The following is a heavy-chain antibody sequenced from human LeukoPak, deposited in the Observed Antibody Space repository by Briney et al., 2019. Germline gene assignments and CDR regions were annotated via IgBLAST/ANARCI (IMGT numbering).Heavy chain of an antibody. Sequence: GGSLRLSCAASGFTFSGYSMNWVRQAPGKGLEWVSYISSRGSTMYYADSVKGRFTISRDNAENSLYLQMNSLRAEDTAVYYCARGLNRYYFHHWGQGTLVTVSS. CDR2: ISSRGSTM. V-gene: IGHV3-48*04. J-gene: IGHJ1*01. D-gene: IGHD1-14*01. CDR1: GFTFSGYS. CDR3: ARGLNRYYFHH.